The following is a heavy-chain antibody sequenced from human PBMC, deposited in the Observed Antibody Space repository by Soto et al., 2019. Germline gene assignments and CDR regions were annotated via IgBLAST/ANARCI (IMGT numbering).Heavy chain of an antibody. J-gene: IGHJ6*02. CDR1: GVTFSRNA. V-gene: IGHV3-23*01. CDR2: ISGSGETT. CDR3: ATRGYCVSTGCVADAYAIYV. D-gene: IGHD3-10*01. Sequence: EVQLLESGGGLVQPGGSLRLSCAASGVTFSRNAMSWVRQAPGKGPEWVSGISGSGETTHYADFVKGRVTISRDNSKSTLYLQMNSLRAEDTAVNYCATRGYCVSTGCVADAYAIYVWGQGATVTVSS.